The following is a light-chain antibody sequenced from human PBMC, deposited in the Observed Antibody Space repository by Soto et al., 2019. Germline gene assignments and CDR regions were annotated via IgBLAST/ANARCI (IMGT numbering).Light chain of an antibody. CDR1: QSISSW. J-gene: IGKJ5*01. CDR3: QQYNSYPIT. V-gene: IGKV1-5*03. CDR2: KAF. Sequence: IPMTQSPFSLSASTGDRVTLTCRASQSISSWLAWYQQKPWKAPKLLIYKAFSLESGVPSRFSGSGSGTEFTLTISSLQPDDFATYYCQQYNSYPITLGQGTRLEIK.